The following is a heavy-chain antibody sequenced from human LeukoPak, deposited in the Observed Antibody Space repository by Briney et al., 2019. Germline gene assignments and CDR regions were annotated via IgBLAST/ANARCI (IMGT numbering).Heavy chain of an antibody. D-gene: IGHD6-13*01. J-gene: IGHJ4*02. CDR1: GGSISSYY. CDR2: IYYSGST. CDR3: ASGTYYYFDF. V-gene: IGHV4-59*08. Sequence: SETLSLTCTVSGGSISSYYWSWIRQPPGKGPEWIGFIYYSGSTNYNPSLESRVTISVDTSKNHYSLKLTSVTAADTAVYYCASGTYYYFDFWGQGALVTVSS.